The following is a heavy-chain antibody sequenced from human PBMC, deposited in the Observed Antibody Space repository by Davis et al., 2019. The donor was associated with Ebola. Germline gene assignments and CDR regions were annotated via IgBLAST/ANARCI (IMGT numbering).Heavy chain of an antibody. CDR2: ISSGGSYI. CDR1: GFTVSTNY. V-gene: IGHV3-21*06. J-gene: IGHJ4*02. D-gene: IGHD3-3*01. CDR3: VRDVSTTTIFGVITSDRFYFDY. Sequence: GGSLRLSCAASGFTVSTNYMSWVRRAPGKGLEWVSSISSGGSYIYYADSLKGRFTMSRDNAKNSLYLQMDSLRVEDMAVYYCVRDVSTTTIFGVITSDRFYFDYWGQGTLVTASS.